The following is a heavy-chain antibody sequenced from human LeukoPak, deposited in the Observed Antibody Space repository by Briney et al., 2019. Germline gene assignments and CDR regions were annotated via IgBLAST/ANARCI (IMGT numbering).Heavy chain of an antibody. Sequence: WGSLTLSCAAYGFTFSSYSMNWVRQAPGKGLEWVSSISSSSSYIYYADSLKDGFTISRDNAKNSLYLQMNSRRAEDTAVYYCARDSSGWIFYWGQGTLVTVSS. V-gene: IGHV3-21*01. D-gene: IGHD6-19*01. J-gene: IGHJ4*02. CDR3: ARDSSGWIFY. CDR1: GFTFSSYS. CDR2: ISSSSSYI.